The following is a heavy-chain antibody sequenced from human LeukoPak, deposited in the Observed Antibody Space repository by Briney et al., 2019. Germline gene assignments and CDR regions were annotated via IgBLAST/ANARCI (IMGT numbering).Heavy chain of an antibody. CDR1: GYTFTDYY. J-gene: IGHJ4*02. CDR3: ARGGSYFAIDY. V-gene: IGHV1-2*02. D-gene: IGHD1-26*01. CDR2: ISPNSGGT. Sequence: ASVTVSCKASGYTFTDYYLLWVRQAPGQGPEWMGWISPNSGGTNYAQNFKGRVTMTRDTSISTAYLELNSLTSDDTAVYYCARGGSYFAIDYWGQGTLVTVSS.